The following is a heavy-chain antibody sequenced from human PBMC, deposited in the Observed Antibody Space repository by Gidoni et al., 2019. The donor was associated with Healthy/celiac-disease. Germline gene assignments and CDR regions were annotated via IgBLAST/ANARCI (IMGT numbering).Heavy chain of an antibody. CDR1: GFTFSADY. Sequence: QVQLVESGGGLVKPGGSLRLSCADSGFTFSADYISWIRQAPGKGLEWVSYISSSGSTICYADSVKGRFTISSDNAKNSLYLQMNSLRAEDTAVYYCASPGLGGYSYGYNYWGQGTLVTVSS. J-gene: IGHJ4*02. CDR2: ISSSGSTI. CDR3: ASPGLGGYSYGYNY. D-gene: IGHD5-18*01. V-gene: IGHV3-11*01.